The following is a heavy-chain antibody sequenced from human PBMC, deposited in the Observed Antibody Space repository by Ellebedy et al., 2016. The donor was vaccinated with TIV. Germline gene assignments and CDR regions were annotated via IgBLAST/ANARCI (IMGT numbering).Heavy chain of an antibody. Sequence: SETLSLTCGVSGGSISSSNWWSWVRQPPGTGLEWIGEIYHTGSSNYNPSLKSRVTISVDKSKNQFSLKLSSVTAADTAVYYCARGTYSSGWYVGTYYFDYWGQGTLVTVSS. D-gene: IGHD6-19*01. CDR2: IYHTGSS. J-gene: IGHJ4*02. CDR1: GGSISSSNW. V-gene: IGHV4-4*02. CDR3: ARGTYSSGWYVGTYYFDY.